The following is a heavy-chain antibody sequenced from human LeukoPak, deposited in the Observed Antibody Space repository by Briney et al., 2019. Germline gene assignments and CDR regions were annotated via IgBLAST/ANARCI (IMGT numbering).Heavy chain of an antibody. V-gene: IGHV3-21*01. CDR3: ARDGDSSSWSWFDP. Sequence: GGSLRLSCAASGFTFSSYSMNWVRQAPGKGLEWVSSISSSSSYIYYADSVKGRFTITRDNAKNSLYLQMNSLRDEDTAVYYCARDGDSSSWSWFDPWGQGTLVTVSS. CDR1: GFTFSSYS. J-gene: IGHJ5*02. D-gene: IGHD6-13*01. CDR2: ISSSSSYI.